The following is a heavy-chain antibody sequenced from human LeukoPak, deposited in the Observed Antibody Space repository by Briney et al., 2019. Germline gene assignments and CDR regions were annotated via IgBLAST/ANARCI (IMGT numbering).Heavy chain of an antibody. V-gene: IGHV4-39*02. CDR1: GGSISRSRDY. D-gene: IGHD3-10*01. CDR3: ARDGAGYGSGSDY. J-gene: IGHJ4*02. Sequence: SETLSLTCTVSGGSISRSRDYWGWIRQPPGKGLEWIGSIYYSGSTYYNPSLKSRVTISVDTSKNQFSLKLSSVTAADTAVYYCARDGAGYGSGSDYWGQGTLVTVSS. CDR2: IYYSGST.